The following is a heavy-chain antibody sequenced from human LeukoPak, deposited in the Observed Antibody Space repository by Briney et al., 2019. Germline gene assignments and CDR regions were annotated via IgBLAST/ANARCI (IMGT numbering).Heavy chain of an antibody. J-gene: IGHJ4*02. Sequence: PGGSLRLSCAASRFTFSSYGMHWIRQAPGKGLEWVAVIWYEGSNKYYADSVKGRFTISRNISKNTLYLQMNSLGAEDTAVYYCASGRWLQFGFDYWGQGTLVTVSS. CDR2: IWYEGSNK. V-gene: IGHV3-33*01. D-gene: IGHD5-24*01. CDR3: ASGRWLQFGFDY. CDR1: RFTFSSYG.